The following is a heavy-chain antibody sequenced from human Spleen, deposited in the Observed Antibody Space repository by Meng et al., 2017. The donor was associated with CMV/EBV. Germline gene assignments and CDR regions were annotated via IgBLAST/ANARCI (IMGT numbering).Heavy chain of an antibody. V-gene: IGHV1-18*01. CDR3: ARWVVGVDV. CDR1: GYTFRSIG. J-gene: IGHJ6*02. D-gene: IGHD3-16*02. Sequence: KVSCKASGYTFRSIGISWVRQAPGQGLEWMGWINTNNGNTHYAQNLQGRVTMTIDTSTSTAYMEVRSLRSDDTAVYYCARWVVGVDVWGQGTTVTVSS. CDR2: INTNNGNT.